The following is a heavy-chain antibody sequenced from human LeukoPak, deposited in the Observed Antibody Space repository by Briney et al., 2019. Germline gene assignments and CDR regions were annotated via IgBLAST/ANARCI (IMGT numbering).Heavy chain of an antibody. V-gene: IGHV1-18*01. J-gene: IGHJ4*02. CDR2: ISVYDGKT. CDR1: GYDFSSYG. Sequence: ASVKVPCKASGYDFSSYGLSWVRHVPGQGLQWMGWISVYDGKTDYGPLQGRVTMTTDTSTGTAYMELRNLRSEDTAIYYCARHMTTVVTSLDYWGQGTMVTVSS. D-gene: IGHD4-23*01. CDR3: ARHMTTVVTSLDY.